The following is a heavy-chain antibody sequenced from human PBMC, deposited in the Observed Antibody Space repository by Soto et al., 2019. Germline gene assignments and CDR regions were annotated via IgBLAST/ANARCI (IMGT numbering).Heavy chain of an antibody. V-gene: IGHV1-46*01. CDR2: INPSGGST. Sequence: ASVKVSWKASGYTFTSYYMHWMRQATGQGLEWMGIINPSGGSTSYAQKFQGRVTMTRDTSTSTVYMELSSLRSEDTAVYYCAREGPYGDYERKSIEPIYYYYGMDVWGQGTTVTVSS. CDR3: AREGPYGDYERKSIEPIYYYYGMDV. J-gene: IGHJ6*02. D-gene: IGHD4-17*01. CDR1: GYTFTSYY.